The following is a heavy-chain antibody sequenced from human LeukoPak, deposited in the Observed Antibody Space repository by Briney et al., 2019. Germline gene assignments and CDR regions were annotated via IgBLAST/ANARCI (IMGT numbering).Heavy chain of an antibody. Sequence: SETLSLTCTVSGYSINSGYFWGWVRQPPGKGPEWIGSIFHSGSVYYNPSLRSRVTISVDTSKNQVSLKVTSVTAADTALYYCARVVASTSIDSRGQGILVTVSS. CDR1: GYSINSGYF. CDR3: ARVVASTSIDS. J-gene: IGHJ4*02. D-gene: IGHD2-15*01. CDR2: IFHSGSV. V-gene: IGHV4-38-2*02.